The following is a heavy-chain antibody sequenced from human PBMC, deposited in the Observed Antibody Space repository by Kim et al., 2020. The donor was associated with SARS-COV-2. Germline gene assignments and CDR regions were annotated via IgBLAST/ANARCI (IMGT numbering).Heavy chain of an antibody. V-gene: IGHV1-69*13. J-gene: IGHJ4*02. CDR1: GGTFSSYA. CDR3: ARAQYYYDSSGYYYVDSLDY. Sequence: SVKVSCKASGGTFSSYAISWVRQAPGQGLEWMGGIIPIFGTANYAQKFQGRVKITADESTSTAYMELSSLRSEDTAVYYCARAQYYYDSSGYYYVDSLDYWGQGTLVTVSS. CDR2: IIPIFGTA. D-gene: IGHD3-22*01.